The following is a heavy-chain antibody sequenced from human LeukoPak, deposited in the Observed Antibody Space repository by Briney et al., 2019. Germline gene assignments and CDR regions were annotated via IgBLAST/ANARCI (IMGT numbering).Heavy chain of an antibody. D-gene: IGHD4-23*01. Sequence: GASVKVSCKASGYTFTGSYIHLVRQAPGQGLEWMGWINPNSGGTNYAQRFQGRVTMTRDTSISIGYMDLSRLRSDDTAVYYCARGPTVVSNFDYWGQGTLVTVSS. CDR2: INPNSGGT. CDR1: GYTFTGSY. J-gene: IGHJ4*02. CDR3: ARGPTVVSNFDY. V-gene: IGHV1-2*02.